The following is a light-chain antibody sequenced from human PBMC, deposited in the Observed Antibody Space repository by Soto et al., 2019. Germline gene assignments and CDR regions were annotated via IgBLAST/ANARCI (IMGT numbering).Light chain of an antibody. V-gene: IGKV1-6*01. CDR1: QGIRND. CDR3: LQDYTYPWT. Sequence: AIQMTQSPSSLSASVGDRVTITCQASQGIRNDLGWYQQSPGKAPKLLIYAVSHLQSGVPSRFSGSGSDTDFTLTINSLQPEDFATYFCLQDYTYPWTFGQGTKVEIK. CDR2: AVS. J-gene: IGKJ1*01.